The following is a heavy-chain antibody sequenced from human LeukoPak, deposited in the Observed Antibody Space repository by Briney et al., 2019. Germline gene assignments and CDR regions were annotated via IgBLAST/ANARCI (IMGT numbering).Heavy chain of an antibody. J-gene: IGHJ5*02. Sequence: GGFLRLSCEASGFSVNDDHMTWVRQAPGKGLQWVSVLYKGGSTHYADSVKARFSISRDTSKNTVFLHMKSLRVEDTAVYYCAREVLGYSYGDNWFDPWGQGSLVTVSS. CDR3: AREVLGYSYGDNWFDP. D-gene: IGHD5-18*01. CDR2: LYKGGST. CDR1: GFSVNDDH. V-gene: IGHV3-66*01.